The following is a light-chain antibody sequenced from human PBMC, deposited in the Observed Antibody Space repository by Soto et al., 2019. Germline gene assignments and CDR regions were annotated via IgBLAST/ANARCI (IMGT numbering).Light chain of an antibody. Sequence: DIQLTPSPSFLSACVGDRVTITCRASQGISSYLAWFQQKPGKAPKLLIYAASSLQSGVPSRFSGSGSGTDFTLTISSLQPEDFTTYYCQQSYSSPITFGQGTRLEI. J-gene: IGKJ5*01. CDR2: AAS. V-gene: IGKV1-39*01. CDR3: QQSYSSPIT. CDR1: QGISSY.